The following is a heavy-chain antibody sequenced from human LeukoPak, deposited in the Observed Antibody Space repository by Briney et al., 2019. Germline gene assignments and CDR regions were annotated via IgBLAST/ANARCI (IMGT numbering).Heavy chain of an antibody. CDR2: IDEDGIEK. J-gene: IGHJ4*02. CDR1: GFTFTTYW. Sequence: GGSLRLSCAASGFTFTTYWMSWVREAPGKGLEWLANIDEDGIEKYYVDSLEGRFTVSRDNAKNSLYLQMNSLRPEDTAVYYCARDDGFRSVDFWGQGALVTVSS. V-gene: IGHV3-7*04. D-gene: IGHD1-14*01. CDR3: ARDDGFRSVDF.